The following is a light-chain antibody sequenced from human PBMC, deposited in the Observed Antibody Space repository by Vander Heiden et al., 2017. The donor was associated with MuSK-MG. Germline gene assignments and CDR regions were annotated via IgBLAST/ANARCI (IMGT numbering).Light chain of an antibody. Sequence: DIQMTQSPSSLSASVGDRVTITCRASQSISSYLNWYQQKPVKAPKLLIYAASSLQSGVPSRFSASASGTDFTLTMSSLQPEDIATYYCQVCETTGRTFGQGTRLEMK. CDR3: QVCETTGRT. J-gene: IGKJ2*01. CDR2: AAS. CDR1: QSISSY. V-gene: IGKV1-39*01.